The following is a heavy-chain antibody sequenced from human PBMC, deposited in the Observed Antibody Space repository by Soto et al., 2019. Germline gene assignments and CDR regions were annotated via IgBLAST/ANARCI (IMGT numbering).Heavy chain of an antibody. D-gene: IGHD6-19*01. CDR2: MNPDSGNT. CDR3: GGGVVYSNGWYGNWLGP. V-gene: IGHV1-8*01. J-gene: IGHJ5*02. Sequence: QVQLVQSGAEVKKPGASVKVSCKASGYTFTSYDVNWVRQATGQGLEWMGWMNPDSGNTGYAQKFQGRGTMNRNTSNSTAYMELSSLRSEDQAVDYCGGGVVYSNGWYGNWLGPWGQGTLVTVSS. CDR1: GYTFTSYD.